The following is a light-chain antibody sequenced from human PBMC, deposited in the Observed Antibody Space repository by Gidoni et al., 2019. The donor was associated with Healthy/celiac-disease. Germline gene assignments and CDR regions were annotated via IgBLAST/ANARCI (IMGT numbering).Light chain of an antibody. CDR3: QQYYSTSGYT. J-gene: IGKJ2*01. CDR1: QSVLSSSNNKNY. CDR2: WAS. V-gene: IGKV4-1*01. Sequence: DIVMTQSPDSLAVSLGERATINCKSSQSVLSSSNNKNYLAWYQQKPGQPPKLLIYWASTRESGVPDRFSGSGSGTDFTLTISSLQAEDVAVYYCQQYYSTSGYTFGQGTKLEIK.